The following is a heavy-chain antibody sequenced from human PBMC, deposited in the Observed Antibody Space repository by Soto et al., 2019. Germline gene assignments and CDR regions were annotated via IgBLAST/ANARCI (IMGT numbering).Heavy chain of an antibody. CDR2: ITGSGTRT. D-gene: IGHD3-10*02. Sequence: EVQLLESGGGLVQPGGSLRLSCAASGFTFNNYALSWVRQAPGKGLEWVSGITGSGTRTYYADSMKGRFTMSRDNSKNTVYLQMNSLAYDDTAVYYCAAYVVAPDYWGQGTLVTVSS. CDR3: AAYVVAPDY. J-gene: IGHJ4*02. CDR1: GFTFNNYA. V-gene: IGHV3-23*01.